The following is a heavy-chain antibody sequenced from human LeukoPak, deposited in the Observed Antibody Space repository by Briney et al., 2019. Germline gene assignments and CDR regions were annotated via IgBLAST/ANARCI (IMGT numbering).Heavy chain of an antibody. Sequence: GGSLRLSCAASGFTFSSYGMHWVRQAPGKGLEWVAFIRYDGSNKYYADSVKGRFTISRDNSKNTLYLQMNSLRAEDTAVYYCAKDYMGMRGGAFDIWGQGTMVTVSS. J-gene: IGHJ3*02. V-gene: IGHV3-30*02. CDR2: IRYDGSNK. CDR1: GFTFSSYG. CDR3: AKDYMGMRGGAFDI. D-gene: IGHD7-27*01.